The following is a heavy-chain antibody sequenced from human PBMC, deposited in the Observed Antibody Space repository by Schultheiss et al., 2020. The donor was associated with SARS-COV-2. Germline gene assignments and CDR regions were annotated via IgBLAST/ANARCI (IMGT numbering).Heavy chain of an antibody. CDR2: IYHSGST. Sequence: SETLSLTCTVSGGSISSSSYYWGWIRQPPGKGLEWIGSIYHSGSTYYNPSLKSRVTISVDTSKNQFSLKLSSVTAADTAVYYCARDGKTVGYWGQGTLVTVSS. CDR1: GGSISSSSYY. CDR3: ARDGKTVGY. J-gene: IGHJ4*02. V-gene: IGHV4-39*07. D-gene: IGHD4-23*01.